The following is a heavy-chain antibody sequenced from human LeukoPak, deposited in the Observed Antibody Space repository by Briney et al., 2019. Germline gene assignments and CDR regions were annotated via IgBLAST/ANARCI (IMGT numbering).Heavy chain of an antibody. J-gene: IGHJ4*02. Sequence: SETLSLTCTVSGGSISSGGYYWSWTRQPPGKGLEWIGSIYYSGGTYYNPSLKSRVTISVDTSRNQFSLKLGSVTAADTAVYYCARHGSIATGAFTYWGQGTLVTVSS. CDR3: ARHGSIATGAFTY. CDR1: GGSISSGGYY. CDR2: IYYSGGT. D-gene: IGHD6-13*01. V-gene: IGHV4-39*01.